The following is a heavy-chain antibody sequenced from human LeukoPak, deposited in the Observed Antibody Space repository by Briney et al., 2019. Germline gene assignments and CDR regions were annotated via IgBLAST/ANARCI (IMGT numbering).Heavy chain of an antibody. CDR3: ARAVVPAAPGAFDI. D-gene: IGHD2-2*01. J-gene: IGHJ3*02. V-gene: IGHV3-7*01. CDR1: GFTFSSYW. CDR2: IKQDGSEK. Sequence: PGGSLRLSCAASGFTFSSYWMSWVRQAPGKGLEWVANIKQDGSEKYYVDSVKGRFTISRDNAKNSLYLQMNSLRAEDTAVYYCARAVVPAAPGAFDIWGQGTMVTASS.